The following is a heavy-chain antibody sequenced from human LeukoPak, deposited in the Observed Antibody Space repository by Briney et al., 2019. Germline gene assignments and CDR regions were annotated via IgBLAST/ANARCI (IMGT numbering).Heavy chain of an antibody. V-gene: IGHV3-30*03. J-gene: IGHJ5*02. CDR2: ISYDGSNK. D-gene: IGHD1-26*01. Sequence: QPGRSLRLSCAASGFTFSSYGMHWVRQAPGKGLEWVAVISYDGSNKYYADSVKGRFTISRDNSKNTLYLQMNSLRAEDTAVYYCARDPRNVGLAPRGQGTLVTVSS. CDR3: ARDPRNVGLAP. CDR1: GFTFSSYG.